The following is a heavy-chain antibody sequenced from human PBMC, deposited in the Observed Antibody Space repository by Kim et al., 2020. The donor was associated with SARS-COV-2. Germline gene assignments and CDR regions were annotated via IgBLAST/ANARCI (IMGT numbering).Heavy chain of an antibody. CDR3: ARVRVSSGWYGVDY. V-gene: IGHV4-59*01. J-gene: IGHJ4*02. CDR1: GGSISSYY. Sequence: SETLSLTCTVSGGSISSYYWSWIRQPPGKGLEWIGYIYYSGSTNYNPSLKSRVTISVDTSKNQFSLKLSSVTAADTAVYYCARVRVSSGWYGVDYWGQGTLVTVSS. D-gene: IGHD6-19*01. CDR2: IYYSGST.